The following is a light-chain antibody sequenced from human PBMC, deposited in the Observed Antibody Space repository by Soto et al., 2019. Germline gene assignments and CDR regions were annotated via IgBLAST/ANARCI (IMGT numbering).Light chain of an antibody. Sequence: QSALTQPASVSGSPGQSITISCTGTSSEVGSYNLVSWYQQHPGKAPKLMIYEDNKRPSGVSNRFSGSKSGNTASLTISGLQAEDEALYYCCSYAPISTVVFGGGTKLTVL. J-gene: IGLJ3*02. CDR3: CSYAPISTVV. V-gene: IGLV2-23*01. CDR1: SSEVGSYNL. CDR2: EDN.